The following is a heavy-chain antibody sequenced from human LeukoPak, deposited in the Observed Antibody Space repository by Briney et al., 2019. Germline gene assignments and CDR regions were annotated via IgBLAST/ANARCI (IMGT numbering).Heavy chain of an antibody. Sequence: PGGSLRLSCAASGFTFSSYSMNWVRQAPGKGLEWVSSISSSSSYIYYADSVKGRFTISRDNAKNSLYLQMNSLRAEDTAVYYCARDSVVRVERADYWGQGTLVTVSS. V-gene: IGHV3-21*01. J-gene: IGHJ4*02. CDR1: GFTFSSYS. D-gene: IGHD3-3*01. CDR3: ARDSVVRVERADY. CDR2: ISSSSSYI.